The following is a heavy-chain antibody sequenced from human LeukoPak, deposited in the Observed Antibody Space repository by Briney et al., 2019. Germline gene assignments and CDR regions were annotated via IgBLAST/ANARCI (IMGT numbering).Heavy chain of an antibody. CDR1: GYNFNTYG. Sequence: ASVKVSFTASGYNFNTYGFSGVRQAPGQGLEWMGWITMINGNTDYAEKLQGRVTMTIDTSTSTAYMELRSLRSDDTAVYYCASSLTIFGVVHGGRGTGIPVSA. J-gene: IGHJ4*02. CDR3: ASSLTIFGVVH. CDR2: ITMINGNT. D-gene: IGHD3-3*01. V-gene: IGHV1-18*01.